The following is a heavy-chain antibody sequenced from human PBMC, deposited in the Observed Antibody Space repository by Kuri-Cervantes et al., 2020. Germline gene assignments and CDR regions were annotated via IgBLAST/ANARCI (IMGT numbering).Heavy chain of an antibody. J-gene: IGHJ6*02. CDR3: AIIWFGELVSMDV. V-gene: IGHV3-23*01. CDR2: ISGSGGST. CDR1: GFAFSSYA. D-gene: IGHD3-10*01. Sequence: GGSLRLSCAASGFAFSSYAMSWVRQAPGKGLEWVSAISGSGGSTYYADSVKGRFTISRDNSKKTLYLQMNSLRAEDTAVYYCAIIWFGELVSMDVWGQGTTVTVSS.